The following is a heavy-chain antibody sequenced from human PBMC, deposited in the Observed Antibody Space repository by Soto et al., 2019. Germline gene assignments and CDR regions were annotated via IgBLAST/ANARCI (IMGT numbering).Heavy chain of an antibody. CDR3: EGPGHSSQDY. V-gene: IGHV3-23*01. D-gene: IGHD5-18*01. CDR2: ISGSGDGT. Sequence: SLCRQAPGKGLEWVSAISGSGDGTDYADSVKGRFTISRDNSKNTLYLQMNSLRAEDTAVYYCEGPGHSSQDYWGQG. J-gene: IGHJ4*02.